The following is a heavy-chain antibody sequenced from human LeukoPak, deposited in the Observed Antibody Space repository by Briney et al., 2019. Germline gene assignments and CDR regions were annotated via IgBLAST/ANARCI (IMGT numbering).Heavy chain of an antibody. CDR2: IYTSGST. V-gene: IGHV4-4*07. CDR3: ASPRGDDSGGYYTWYFHH. Sequence: SETLSLTCTVSSGSISGYYWSWIRQPAGKGLEWIGRIYTSGSTNYNPSLKSRVTMSVDTSKNQFSLKLSSVTAADTAVYFCASPRGDDSGGYYTWYFHHWGQGILVTVSS. J-gene: IGHJ1*01. D-gene: IGHD3-22*01. CDR1: SGSISGYY.